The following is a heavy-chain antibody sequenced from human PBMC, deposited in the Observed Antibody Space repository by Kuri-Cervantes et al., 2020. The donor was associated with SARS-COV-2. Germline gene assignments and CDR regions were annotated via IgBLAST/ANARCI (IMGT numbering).Heavy chain of an antibody. D-gene: IGHD1-1*01. CDR1: GFTFSGHW. CDR2: INPDGSYT. J-gene: IGHJ4*02. Sequence: GESLKISCAASGFTFSGHWLHWVRQAPGKGLVWVSRINPDGSYTNNADSVKGRFTLSRDNAKNMLFLQMNSLRAEDTAVYYCVRDGDHWNFDYWGRGTLVTVSS. CDR3: VRDGDHWNFDY. V-gene: IGHV3-74*01.